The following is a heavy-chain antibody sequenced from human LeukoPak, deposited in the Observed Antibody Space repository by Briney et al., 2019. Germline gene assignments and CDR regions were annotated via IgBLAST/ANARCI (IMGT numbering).Heavy chain of an antibody. Sequence: SETLSLTCTVSGGSISGYYWSWIRQPPGKGLEWIGYIYYSGSTNYNPSLKSRVTISVDTSKNQFSLKLSSVTAADTAVYYCARSYRDPNFDYWGQGTLVTVSS. D-gene: IGHD1-26*01. V-gene: IGHV4-59*01. CDR2: IYYSGST. CDR1: GGSISGYY. CDR3: ARSYRDPNFDY. J-gene: IGHJ4*02.